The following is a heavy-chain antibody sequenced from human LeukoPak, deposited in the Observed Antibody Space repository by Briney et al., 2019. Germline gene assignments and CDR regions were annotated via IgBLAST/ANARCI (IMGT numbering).Heavy chain of an antibody. D-gene: IGHD3-10*02. CDR1: GFTFNTYW. CDR2: IKPDGSES. CDR3: ARDVRSGLNYFVFADY. Sequence: GGSLRLSCAASGFTFNTYWMSWVRQAPGKGLEWVANIKPDGSESYYADSVKGRFSISRDNTKNSLYLQMNSLRAEDTAVYYRARDVRSGLNYFVFADYWGQGTLVTVSS. J-gene: IGHJ4*02. V-gene: IGHV3-7*01.